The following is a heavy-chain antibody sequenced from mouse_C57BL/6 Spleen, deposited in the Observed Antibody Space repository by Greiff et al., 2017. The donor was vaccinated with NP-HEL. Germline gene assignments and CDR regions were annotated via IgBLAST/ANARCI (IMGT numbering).Heavy chain of an antibody. Sequence: EVKLMESGGDLVKPGGSLKLSCAASGFTFTSYGMSWVRQTPDKRLEWVATISSGGSCTYYPDSVKGRFTISRDNAKNTLYLQMSRLKSEDTAMYYCARGGNYGAMDYWGQGTSVTVSS. V-gene: IGHV5-6*01. CDR2: ISSGGSCT. CDR1: GFTFTSYG. J-gene: IGHJ4*01. D-gene: IGHD2-1*01. CDR3: ARGGNYGAMDY.